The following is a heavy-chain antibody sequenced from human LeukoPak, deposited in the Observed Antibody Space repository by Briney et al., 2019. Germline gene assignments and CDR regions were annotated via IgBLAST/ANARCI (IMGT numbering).Heavy chain of an antibody. CDR3: ARLYGEVFDY. CDR1: GGSISSYY. Sequence: PSETLSLTCTVSGGSISSYYWSWIRQPPGKGLEWIGCIYYSGSTNYNPSLKSRVTISVDTSKNQFSLKLSSVTAADTAVYYCARLYGEVFDYWGQGTLVTVSS. V-gene: IGHV4-59*08. CDR2: IYYSGST. J-gene: IGHJ4*02. D-gene: IGHD4-17*01.